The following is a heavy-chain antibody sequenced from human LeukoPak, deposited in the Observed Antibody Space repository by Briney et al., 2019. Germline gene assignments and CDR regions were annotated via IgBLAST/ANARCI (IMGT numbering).Heavy chain of an antibody. V-gene: IGHV3-23*01. CDR2: ISASGGST. Sequence: PGGSLRLSCAASGFTFSTYGMSWVRQAPGKGLEWVSSISASGGSTYYADSVTGRFTISRDNSKNTMYLQLNSLRAEDTAIYYCAKTYYYDSSGYSHYLAYDYWGQGTLVTVSS. CDR3: AKTYYYDSSGYSHYLAYDY. CDR1: GFTFSTYG. J-gene: IGHJ4*02. D-gene: IGHD3-22*01.